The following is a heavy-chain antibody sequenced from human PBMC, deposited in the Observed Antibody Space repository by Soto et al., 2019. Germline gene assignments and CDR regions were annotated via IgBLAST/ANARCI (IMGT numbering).Heavy chain of an antibody. Sequence: EVQLVESGGGLVQPGGSLRLSCAASGFTFSSYWMHWVRQAPGKGPVWVSRINSDGSSTSYADSVKGRFTISRDNAKNTLYLQMNSLRAEDTAVYYCARGSRQMSITMRPSHAYYYYYYGMDVWGQGTTVTVSS. V-gene: IGHV3-74*01. CDR1: GFTFSSYW. CDR2: INSDGSST. J-gene: IGHJ6*02. CDR3: ARGSRQMSITMRPSHAYYYYYYGMDV. D-gene: IGHD3-22*01.